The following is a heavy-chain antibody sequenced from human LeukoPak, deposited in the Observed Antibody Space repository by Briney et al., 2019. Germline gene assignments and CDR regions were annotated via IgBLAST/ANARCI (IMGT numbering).Heavy chain of an antibody. Sequence: GSLRLSCVVSGFGFSDSYMTWIRQPPGKGLEWIGSIYYSGSTYYNPSLKSRVTISVDTSKNQFSLKPSSVTAADTAVYYCARQGQSDLSFYYSIDVWGKGTTVTISS. J-gene: IGHJ6*03. D-gene: IGHD3-16*02. CDR3: ARQGQSDLSFYYSIDV. CDR2: IYYSGST. CDR1: GFGFSDSY. V-gene: IGHV4-38-2*01.